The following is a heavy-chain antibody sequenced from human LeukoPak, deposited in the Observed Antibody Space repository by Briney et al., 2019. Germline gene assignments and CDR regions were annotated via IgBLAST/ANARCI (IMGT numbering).Heavy chain of an antibody. V-gene: IGHV4-59*01. Sequence: SETLSLTCTVSGGSISRYYWSWIRQPPGKGLEWIGYIYYSGSTNYNPSLKSRVTISVDTSKNQFSLKLSSVTAADTAVYYCARSVGAFDIWGQGTMVTVSS. J-gene: IGHJ3*02. CDR1: GGSISRYY. CDR3: ARSVGAFDI. CDR2: IYYSGST.